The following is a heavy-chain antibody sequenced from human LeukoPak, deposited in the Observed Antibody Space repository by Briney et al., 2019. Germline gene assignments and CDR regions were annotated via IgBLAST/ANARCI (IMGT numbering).Heavy chain of an antibody. CDR2: IYYSGTT. CDR3: AREDPQTTVPEGMDV. V-gene: IGHV4-59*01. Sequence: SETLSLTCTVSGGSISYYYWSWIRQSPGKGLEGIGYIYYSGTTNYNPSPKSRVTISVDTSKNQFSLQLRSVTAADTAVYYCAREDPQTTVPEGMDVWGQGTTVTVSS. J-gene: IGHJ6*02. CDR1: GGSISYYY. D-gene: IGHD4-17*01.